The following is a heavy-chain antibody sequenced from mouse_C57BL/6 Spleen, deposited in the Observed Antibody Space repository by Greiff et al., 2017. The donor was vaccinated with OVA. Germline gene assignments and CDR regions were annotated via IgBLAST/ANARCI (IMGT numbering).Heavy chain of an antibody. CDR1: GYTFTGYW. D-gene: IGHD2-5*01. V-gene: IGHV1-9*01. J-gene: IGHJ3*01. CDR2: IFPGGGST. CDR3: GRGYYSNPWFAY. Sequence: VQLQQSGAELMKPGASVKLSCKASGYTFTGYWIEWVKQRPGHGLEWIGEIFPGGGSTNYNEKFKGKATFTADTSSNTAYLQLSSLTTEDAAIYYYGRGYYSNPWFAYWGQGTLVTVSA.